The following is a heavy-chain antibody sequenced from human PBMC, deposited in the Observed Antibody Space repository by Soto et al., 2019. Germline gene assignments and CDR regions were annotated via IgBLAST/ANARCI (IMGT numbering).Heavy chain of an antibody. CDR2: ISGYNGYT. Sequence: QVQLMQSGAEVRRPGTSMRISCTTSGYNFNTYGIIWVRQAPGQGLEWMGWISGYNGYTKYAQNFEDRVTLSTDPSTSTAFLELRNLRSGDTALYFCARDRGYSHTDADIDYWGQGTLVTVSS. D-gene: IGHD3-22*01. J-gene: IGHJ4*02. CDR3: ARDRGYSHTDADIDY. V-gene: IGHV1-18*01. CDR1: GYNFNTYG.